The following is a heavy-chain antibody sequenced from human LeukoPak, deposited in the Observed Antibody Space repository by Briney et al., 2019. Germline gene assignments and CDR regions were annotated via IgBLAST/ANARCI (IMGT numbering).Heavy chain of an antibody. CDR2: IKQDGSEK. CDR3: ARAPRGRIQLWFQDY. CDR1: GFTFSSYW. J-gene: IGHJ4*02. D-gene: IGHD5-18*01. Sequence: PGGSLRLSCAASGFTFSSYWMSWVRQAPGKGLEWVANIKQDGSEKYYVDSVKGRFTISRDNAKNSLYLQMNSLRAEDTAVYYCARAPRGRIQLWFQDYWGQGTLVTVSS. V-gene: IGHV3-7*01.